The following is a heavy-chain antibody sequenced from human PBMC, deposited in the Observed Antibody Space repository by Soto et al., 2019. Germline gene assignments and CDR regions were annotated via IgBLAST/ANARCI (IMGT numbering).Heavy chain of an antibody. J-gene: IGHJ4*02. Sequence: QVQLVQSGAEVKKPGASVKVSCKASGYTFTSYYMHWVRQAPGQGLEWMGIINPSGGSTSYAQKCQGRVTMTRDTATSTVYMELSSLRSEDTAVYYCARDPQRGGFPFDYWGQGTLVTVSS. V-gene: IGHV1-46*01. CDR2: INPSGGST. CDR1: GYTFTSYY. D-gene: IGHD1-1*01. CDR3: ARDPQRGGFPFDY.